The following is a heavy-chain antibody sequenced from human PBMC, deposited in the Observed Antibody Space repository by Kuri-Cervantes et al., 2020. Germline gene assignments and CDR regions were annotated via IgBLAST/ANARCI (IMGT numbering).Heavy chain of an antibody. CDR3: ARDYRGSYTGVHY. CDR1: GFTFSSYG. V-gene: IGHV3-33*01. J-gene: IGHJ4*02. Sequence: GGSLRLSCAASGFTFSSYGMHWVRQAPGKGLEWVAVIWYDGSNKYYADSVKGRFTISRDNSKNTLYLQMNSLRAEDTAVYYCARDYRGSYTGVHYWGQGTLVTVSS. D-gene: IGHD1-26*01. CDR2: IWYDGSNK.